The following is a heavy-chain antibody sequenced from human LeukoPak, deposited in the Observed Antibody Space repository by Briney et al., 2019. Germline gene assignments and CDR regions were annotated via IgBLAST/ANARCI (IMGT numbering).Heavy chain of an antibody. D-gene: IGHD4-17*01. CDR3: ARGGDYPPYFDY. CDR2: ISSSSSYI. J-gene: IGHJ4*02. Sequence: PGGSLRLSCAASGFTFSSYSMNWVRQAPGKGLEWVSSISSSSSYIYYADSVKGRFTISRDNATNSLYLQMNSLRAEDTAVCYCARGGDYPPYFDYWGQGTLVTVSS. CDR1: GFTFSSYS. V-gene: IGHV3-21*01.